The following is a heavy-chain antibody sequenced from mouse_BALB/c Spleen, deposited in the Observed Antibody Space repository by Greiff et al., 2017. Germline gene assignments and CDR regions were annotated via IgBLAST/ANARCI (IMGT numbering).Heavy chain of an antibody. CDR3: ARIEGYDYDGGFAY. D-gene: IGHD2-4*01. CDR2: ISYSGST. V-gene: IGHV3-2*02. Sequence: LQQSGPGLVKPSQSLSLTCTVTGYSITSDYAWNWIRQFPGNKLEWMGYISYSGSTSYNPSLKSRISITRDTSKNQFFLQLNSVTTEDTATYYCARIEGYDYDGGFAYWGQGTLVTVSA. J-gene: IGHJ3*01. CDR1: GYSITSDYA.